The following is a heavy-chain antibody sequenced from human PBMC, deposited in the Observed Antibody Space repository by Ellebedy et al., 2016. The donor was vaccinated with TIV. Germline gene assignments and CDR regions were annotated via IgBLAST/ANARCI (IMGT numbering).Heavy chain of an antibody. CDR2: IFYSGGT. V-gene: IGHV4-39*01. Sequence: SETLSLXCTVSGGSISSYHWGWIRQPPGKGLEWIGSIFYSGGTYYNPSLKSRVTMSIDTSKNQFSLKLSSVTAADTAIYSCARHGWFGEFFTNWFDPWGQGTLVTVSS. D-gene: IGHD3-10*01. CDR1: GGSISSYH. CDR3: ARHGWFGEFFTNWFDP. J-gene: IGHJ5*02.